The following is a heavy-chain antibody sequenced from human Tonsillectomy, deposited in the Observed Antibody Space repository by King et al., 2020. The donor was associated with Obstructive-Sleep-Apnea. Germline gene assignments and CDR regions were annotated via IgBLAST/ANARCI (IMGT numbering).Heavy chain of an antibody. CDR2: LWYDGSNK. Sequence: VQLVESGGGVVQPGRSLRLSCVASGFTFSTYGMHWVRQAPGKGLEWVAVLWYDGSNKKYADPVKGRFTISRDNSKNTLYLQINSLRAEDTSVYYCVKDTGPRYNYGVFDSWGQGTLVTVSS. CDR3: VKDTGPRYNYGVFDS. V-gene: IGHV3-33*06. D-gene: IGHD5-18*01. CDR1: GFTFSTYG. J-gene: IGHJ5*01.